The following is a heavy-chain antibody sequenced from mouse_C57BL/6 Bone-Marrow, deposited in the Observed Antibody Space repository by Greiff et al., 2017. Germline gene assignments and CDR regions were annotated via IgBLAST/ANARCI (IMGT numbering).Heavy chain of an antibody. CDR3: SRSSLYYRNHYAMHY. J-gene: IGHJ4*01. D-gene: IGHD1-1*01. CDR1: GFSLTSYG. V-gene: IGHV2-2*01. CDR2: IWSGGST. Sequence: QVQLKQSGPGLVQPSQSLSITCPVSGFSLTSYGVHWVRQTPGKGLEWLGVIWSGGSTDYNAALISRLSISKDNSKSQVFFKMNSLQADDTAIYYCSRSSLYYRNHYAMHYRGQGTSLPASS.